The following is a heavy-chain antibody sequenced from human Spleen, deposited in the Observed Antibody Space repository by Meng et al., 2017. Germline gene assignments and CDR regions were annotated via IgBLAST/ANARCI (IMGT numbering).Heavy chain of an antibody. CDR3: ARGKGGYGSLDV. CDR2: ESSTGSYK. Sequence: GESLKISCAASGFAFNKFTMNWVRQAPGKGLEWVSSESSTGSYKYYADSVKGRCAITRDNAKNSLYLQMNSLRAEDTAVYYCARGKGGYGSLDVWGQGTTVTVSS. CDR1: GFAFNKFT. D-gene: IGHD3-10*01. V-gene: IGHV3-21*01. J-gene: IGHJ6*02.